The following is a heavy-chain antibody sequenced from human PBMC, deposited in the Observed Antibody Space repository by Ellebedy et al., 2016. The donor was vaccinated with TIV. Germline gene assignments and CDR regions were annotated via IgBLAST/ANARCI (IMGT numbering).Heavy chain of an antibody. CDR3: ARGLMSWNGYYQGCYFDY. Sequence: GESLKISXAASGFTVSNNYMSWVRQAPGQGLEWVSVIYSGGSTYYADSVKGRFTISRDKSKNTLYLQMNSLRAEDTAVYYCARGLMSWNGYYQGCYFDYWGQGTLVTVSS. D-gene: IGHD3-3*01. J-gene: IGHJ4*02. CDR1: GFTVSNNY. CDR2: IYSGGST. V-gene: IGHV3-53*01.